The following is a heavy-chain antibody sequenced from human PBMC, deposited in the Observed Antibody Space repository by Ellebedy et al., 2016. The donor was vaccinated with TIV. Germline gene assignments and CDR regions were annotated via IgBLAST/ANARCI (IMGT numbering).Heavy chain of an antibody. Sequence: GESLKISCAGSGFTFSFYWMSWVRQAPGKGPEWVANINKDGSEKFYVDSVKGRFTLSRDKAKNSLYLQMNSLRVEDTAVYYCATQLWNSEFWGQGTLVIVSS. V-gene: IGHV3-7*03. CDR2: INKDGSEK. CDR3: ATQLWNSEF. D-gene: IGHD5-18*01. J-gene: IGHJ4*02. CDR1: GFTFSFYW.